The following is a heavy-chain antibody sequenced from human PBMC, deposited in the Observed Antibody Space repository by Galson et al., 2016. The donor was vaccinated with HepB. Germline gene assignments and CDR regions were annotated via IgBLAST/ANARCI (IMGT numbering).Heavy chain of an antibody. CDR1: GYTFTSYD. CDR3: ARTLVRGVFGKDV. Sequence: SVKVSCKASGYTFTSYDLNWVRQAPGQGLECMGWMNPKSGNTGYAPKFQGRVTMTWDTSISTAYVELSSLTSEDTAVYYCARTLVRGVFGKDVWGQGTTVTVSS. CDR2: MNPKSGNT. J-gene: IGHJ6*02. V-gene: IGHV1-8*01. D-gene: IGHD3-10*01.